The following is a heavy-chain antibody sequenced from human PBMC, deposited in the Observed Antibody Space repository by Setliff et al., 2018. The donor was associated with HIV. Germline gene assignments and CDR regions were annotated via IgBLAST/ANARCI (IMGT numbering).Heavy chain of an antibody. CDR2: INHRGNT. CDR1: GGSFSGYY. V-gene: IGHV4-34*01. Sequence: SETLSLTCAVYGGSFSGYYWNWIRQSPGKGLEWIGEINHRGNTNYNPSLKNRVTISVDTSKNQFSLKLNSVTAADTAVYYCTRSLVVTAHLDYWGQGTRVTVSS. J-gene: IGHJ4*02. D-gene: IGHD2-21*02. CDR3: TRSLVVTAHLDY.